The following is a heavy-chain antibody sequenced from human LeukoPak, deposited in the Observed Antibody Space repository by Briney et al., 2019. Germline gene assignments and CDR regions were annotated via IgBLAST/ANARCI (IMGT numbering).Heavy chain of an antibody. CDR2: TQYSGST. Sequence: SETLSLTCTVSGGSVSSGSYYWSWIRQPPGKGLEWIGYTQYSGSTKYNPSLNSRVTISLDTSKNQFSLKLNSVTAADTAVYYCARRDSSSWYDDYWGQGTLVTVSS. CDR1: GGSVSSGSYY. V-gene: IGHV4-61*01. J-gene: IGHJ4*02. D-gene: IGHD6-13*01. CDR3: ARRDSSSWYDDY.